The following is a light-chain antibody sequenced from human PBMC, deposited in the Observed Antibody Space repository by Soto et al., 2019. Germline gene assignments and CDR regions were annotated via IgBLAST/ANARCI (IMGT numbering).Light chain of an antibody. V-gene: IGLV2-14*01. CDR3: SSYTSSSTLGV. J-gene: IGLJ2*01. CDR2: EVS. CDR1: SSDVGGYNY. Sequence: QSALTQPASVSGSPGQSITISCTGTSSDVGGYNYFSWYQQHPGKAPKLMISEVSNRPSGVSNRFSGSKSGNTASLTISGSQAEDEADYYCSSYTSSSTLGVFGGGTKLTVL.